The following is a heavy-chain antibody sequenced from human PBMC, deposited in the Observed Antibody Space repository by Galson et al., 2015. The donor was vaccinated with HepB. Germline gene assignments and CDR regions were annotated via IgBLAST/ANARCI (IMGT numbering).Heavy chain of an antibody. CDR3: ARDGDSSGYYYNHLDY. D-gene: IGHD3-22*01. Sequence: SLRLSCAASGFTFSSYAMHWVRQAPGKGLEWVAVISYDGSNKYYADSVKGRFTISRDNSKNTLYLQMNSLRAEDTAVYYCARDGDSSGYYYNHLDYWGQGTLVTVSS. CDR1: GFTFSSYA. J-gene: IGHJ4*02. V-gene: IGHV3-30-3*01. CDR2: ISYDGSNK.